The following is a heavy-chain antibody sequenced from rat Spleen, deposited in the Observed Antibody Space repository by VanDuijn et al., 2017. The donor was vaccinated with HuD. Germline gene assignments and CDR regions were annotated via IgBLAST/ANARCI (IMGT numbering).Heavy chain of an antibody. CDR1: GFSLTSYH. Sequence: QVQLKESGPGLVQPSQTLSLTCTVSGFSLTSYHVSWVRQFPGKGLEWMGIMWTGGNEAYSSLIKSLLNISRDTSKSQVFLKMNSLQTEDTATYYCARSINYGGYGYVMDVWVQGASVTVS. CDR3: ARSINYGGYGYVMDV. CDR2: MWTGGNE. D-gene: IGHD1-11*01. J-gene: IGHJ4*01. V-gene: IGHV2-43*01.